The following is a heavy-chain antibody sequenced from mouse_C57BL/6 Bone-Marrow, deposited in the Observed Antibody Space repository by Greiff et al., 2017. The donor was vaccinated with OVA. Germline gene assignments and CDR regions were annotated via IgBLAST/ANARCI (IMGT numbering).Heavy chain of an antibody. CDR2: FYPGSGSI. V-gene: IGHV1-62-2*01. CDR3: ARHEVEKYLLWYFDV. D-gene: IGHD2-1*01. Sequence: QVPLQQSGAELVQPGASVKLSCKASGYTFTEYTIHWVKQRSGQGLERIGWFYPGSGSIKYNEKFTDKATLPADKSSSTVYMELSRLTSEDSAVYFCARHEVEKYLLWYFDVWGTGTTVTVSS. CDR1: GYTFTEYT. J-gene: IGHJ1*03.